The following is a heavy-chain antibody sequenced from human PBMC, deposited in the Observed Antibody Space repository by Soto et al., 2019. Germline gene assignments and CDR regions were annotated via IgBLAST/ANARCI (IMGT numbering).Heavy chain of an antibody. CDR2: VKSQLDGGTT. CDR1: GFTFTDAW. J-gene: IGHJ5*01. D-gene: IGHD6-6*01. V-gene: IGHV3-15*01. CDR3: ATGSARFDF. Sequence: EVQLVESGGGSAKPGGSVRLSCAASGFTFTDAWMNWVRQVPGEGLEWVGHVKSQLDGGTTDSAAALDGRVTISRDDSKNMVYLPLNRLRTDDTAVYYCATGSARFDFWGQGTLVTVSS.